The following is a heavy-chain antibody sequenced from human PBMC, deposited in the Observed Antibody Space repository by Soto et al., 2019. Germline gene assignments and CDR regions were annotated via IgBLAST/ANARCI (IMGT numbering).Heavy chain of an antibody. CDR2: INWNSGSI. J-gene: IGHJ1*01. D-gene: IGHD6-13*01. CDR3: VKDESINWYSGHFRH. CDR1: GFTLDDYA. Sequence: GGSLRLSCAASGFTLDDYAMHWVRQVPGKGLEWVSGINWNSGSIGYADSVKGRFAISRDNAKNSLHLQMNSLRAEDTAFYYCVKDESINWYSGHFRHWGQGTLVTVSS. V-gene: IGHV3-9*01.